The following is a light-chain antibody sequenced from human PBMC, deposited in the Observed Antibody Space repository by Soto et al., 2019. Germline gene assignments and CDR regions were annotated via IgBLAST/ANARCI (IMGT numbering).Light chain of an antibody. CDR1: QSVSSY. CDR3: QQRSNWPPIT. J-gene: IGKJ5*01. CDR2: DAS. Sequence: EIVLTQSPATLSLSTGERATLSCRASQSVSSYLAWYQQKPGQAPRLLIYDASNRATGIPARFSASGSGTDCTLTITSLEPEDFAVYYCQQRSNWPPITFGQGTRLEIK. V-gene: IGKV3-11*01.